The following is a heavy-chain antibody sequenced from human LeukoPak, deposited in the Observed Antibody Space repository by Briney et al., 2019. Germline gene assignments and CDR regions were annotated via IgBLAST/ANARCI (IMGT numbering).Heavy chain of an antibody. CDR2: ISYDGSNK. CDR3: AKDGGIVVVDDAFDI. V-gene: IGHV3-30*18. Sequence: AGGSLRLSCAASGFTFSSYGMHWVRQAPGKGLEWVAVISYDGSNKYYAGSVKGRFTISRDNSKNTLYLQMNSLRAEDTAVYYCAKDGGIVVVDDAFDIWGQGTMVTVSS. D-gene: IGHD2-15*01. CDR1: GFTFSSYG. J-gene: IGHJ3*02.